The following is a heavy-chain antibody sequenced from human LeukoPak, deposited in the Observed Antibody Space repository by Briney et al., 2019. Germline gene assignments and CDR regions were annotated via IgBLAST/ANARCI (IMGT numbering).Heavy chain of an antibody. J-gene: IGHJ4*02. V-gene: IGHV3-23*01. CDR1: GFTFSSYA. CDR3: ARGLTFYYDSSGSALDY. CDR2: ISGSGGST. D-gene: IGHD3-22*01. Sequence: GGSLRLSCAASGFTFSSYAMSWVRQAPGKGLEWVSAISGSGGSTYYADSVKGRFTISRDNSKNTLSLQMNSLRAEDTAVYYCARGLTFYYDSSGSALDYWGQGTLVTVSS.